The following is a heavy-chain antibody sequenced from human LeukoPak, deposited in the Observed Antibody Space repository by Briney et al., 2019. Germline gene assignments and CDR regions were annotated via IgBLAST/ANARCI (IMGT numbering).Heavy chain of an antibody. D-gene: IGHD3-22*01. J-gene: IGHJ3*02. CDR1: GGSISSYY. Sequence: PSETLSLTCTVSGGSISSYYWSWIRQPPGKGLEWIGYIYYSGGTNYNPSLKSRVTISVDTSKNQFSLKLSSVTAADTAVYYCASSDYYDSSGYRDAFDIWGQGTMVTVSS. CDR2: IYYSGGT. CDR3: ASSDYYDSSGYRDAFDI. V-gene: IGHV4-59*01.